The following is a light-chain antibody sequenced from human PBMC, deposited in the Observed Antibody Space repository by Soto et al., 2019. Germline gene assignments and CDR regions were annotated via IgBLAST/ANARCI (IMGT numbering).Light chain of an antibody. CDR2: SDH. J-gene: IGLJ2*01. V-gene: IGLV1-47*01. CDR3: AAWDDSLSGVV. Sequence: QSVLTQPPSASGTPGQRVTISCSGSTSNIGSKYVYWYQQLPGTAPKPLIYSDHVRPSGVPDRFSGSKSGTSASLAISGLRSEDEADYFCAAWDDSLSGVVFGGGTKLTVL. CDR1: TSNIGSKY.